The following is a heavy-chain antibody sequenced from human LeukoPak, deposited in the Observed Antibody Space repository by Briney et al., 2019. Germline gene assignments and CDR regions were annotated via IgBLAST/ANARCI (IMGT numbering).Heavy chain of an antibody. D-gene: IGHD1-26*01. Sequence: EPSVKVSCKPSGYTFTDYYLHWVRQAPGHGLEWMGWINPKTGVTKYAQNFQGRVTMTRDTSINTAYMEVSRLRSDDTAVFYCARDLAMYSPDLDYWGQGTLVTVSS. CDR2: INPKTGVT. J-gene: IGHJ4*02. CDR3: ARDLAMYSPDLDY. CDR1: GYTFTDYY. V-gene: IGHV1-2*02.